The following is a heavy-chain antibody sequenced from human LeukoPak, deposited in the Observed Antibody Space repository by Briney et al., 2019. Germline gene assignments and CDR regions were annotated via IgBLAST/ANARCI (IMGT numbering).Heavy chain of an antibody. CDR2: IIPIFGTA. CDR1: GGTFSSYA. J-gene: IGHJ5*02. CDR3: ARVTLYDFWSGYYNWFDT. D-gene: IGHD3-3*01. Sequence: SVKVSCKASGGTFSSYAISWVRQAPGQGLEWMGGIIPIFGTANYAQKFQGRVTITADESTSTAYMELSSLRSEDTAVYYCARVTLYDFWSGYYNWFDTCGQGTLVTVSS. V-gene: IGHV1-69*01.